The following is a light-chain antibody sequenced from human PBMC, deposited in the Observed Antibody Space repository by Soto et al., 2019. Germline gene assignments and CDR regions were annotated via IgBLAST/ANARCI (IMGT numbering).Light chain of an antibody. CDR1: QSVGSD. Sequence: EIVMTQSPATLSVSPGERATLSCRASQSVGSDLAWYQQKPGQAPRLLIYDASNRATGIPARFSGSGSGTDFTLTISSLQSEDFAVFYCQQYNQWPITFGQGIRLEI. J-gene: IGKJ5*01. CDR3: QQYNQWPIT. CDR2: DAS. V-gene: IGKV3D-15*01.